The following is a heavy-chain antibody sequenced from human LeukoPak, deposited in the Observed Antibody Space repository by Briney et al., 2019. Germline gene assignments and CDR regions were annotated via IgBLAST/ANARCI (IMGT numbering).Heavy chain of an antibody. Sequence: ASVRASCKASGYTFTNYGISWVRQAPGQGLEWMGWISAYNGNANYAQKLQGRVTMTTDTSTSTAYMELRSLRSDDTAVYYCARDRGYDSSAYYGYWGQGTLVTVSS. CDR2: ISAYNGNA. CDR3: ARDRGYDSSAYYGY. V-gene: IGHV1-18*01. J-gene: IGHJ4*02. CDR1: GYTFTNYG. D-gene: IGHD3-22*01.